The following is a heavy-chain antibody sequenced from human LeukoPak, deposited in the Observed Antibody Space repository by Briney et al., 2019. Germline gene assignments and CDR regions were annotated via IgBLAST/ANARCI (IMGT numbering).Heavy chain of an antibody. CDR2: ISYDGSNK. CDR1: GFTLSSYG. CDR3: AKAFYGSGPYYYGMDV. Sequence: GGSLRLSCAASGFTLSSYGMHWVRQAPGKGLEWVAVISYDGSNKYYADSVKGRFTISRDNSKNTLYLQMNSLRAEDTAVYYCAKAFYGSGPYYYGMDVWSKGTTVTVSS. V-gene: IGHV3-30*18. D-gene: IGHD3-10*01. J-gene: IGHJ6*04.